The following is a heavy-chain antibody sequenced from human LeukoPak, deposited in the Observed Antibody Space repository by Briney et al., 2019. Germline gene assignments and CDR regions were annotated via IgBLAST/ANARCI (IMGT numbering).Heavy chain of an antibody. CDR3: ARVVYDSTSGGFDY. CDR1: GGSISSGSYY. V-gene: IGHV4-61*02. CDR2: IYTSGST. D-gene: IGHD3-22*01. Sequence: PSETLSLTCTVSGGSISSGSYYWGWIRQPAGKGLEWIGRIYTSGSTNYNPSLKSRVTISVDTSKNQFSLKLSSVTAADTAVYYCARVVYDSTSGGFDYWGQGTLVTVSS. J-gene: IGHJ4*02.